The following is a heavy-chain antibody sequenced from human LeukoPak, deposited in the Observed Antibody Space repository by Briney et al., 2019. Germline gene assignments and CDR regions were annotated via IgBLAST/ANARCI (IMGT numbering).Heavy chain of an antibody. CDR1: GFTVSSNY. Sequence: GGSLRLSCAAPGFTVSSNYMSWVRQAPGQGLEWVSVIYSGGKTYYADSVKGRFTISRDNSKNTLYLQMNSLRAEDTAVYYCARDGGSGNPRFDCWGQGTLVTVSS. CDR3: ARDGGSGNPRFDC. D-gene: IGHD3-10*01. CDR2: IYSGGKT. V-gene: IGHV3-53*01. J-gene: IGHJ4*02.